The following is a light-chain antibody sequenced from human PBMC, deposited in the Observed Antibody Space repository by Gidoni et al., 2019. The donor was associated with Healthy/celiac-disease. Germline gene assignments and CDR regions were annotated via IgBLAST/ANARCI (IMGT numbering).Light chain of an antibody. V-gene: IGKV3-20*01. CDR3: QQYGSSRT. Sequence: EIVLTQSPGTLSLSPGERAPLPCRASQSVSSSYLAWYQQNPGQAPRLLIYGASSRATGIPDRFSGSGSGTDFTLTISRLEPEDFAVYYCQQYGSSRTFGQGTKVEIK. J-gene: IGKJ1*01. CDR2: GAS. CDR1: QSVSSSY.